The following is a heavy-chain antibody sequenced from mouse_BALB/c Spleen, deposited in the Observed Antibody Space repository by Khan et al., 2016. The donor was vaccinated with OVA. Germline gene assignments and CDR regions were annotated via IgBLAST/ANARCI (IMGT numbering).Heavy chain of an antibody. V-gene: IGHV3-2*02. Sequence: EVELVESGPGLVKPSQSLSLTCTVTGYSITSGYGWNWIRQFPGNKLEWMGYISYSGSTNYNPSLKSRISITRDTSKNQFFLQLNSVTTEDTATYYCARTARLTYWGQGTTLTVSS. CDR2: ISYSGST. CDR1: GYSITSGYG. D-gene: IGHD1-2*01. J-gene: IGHJ2*01. CDR3: ARTARLTY.